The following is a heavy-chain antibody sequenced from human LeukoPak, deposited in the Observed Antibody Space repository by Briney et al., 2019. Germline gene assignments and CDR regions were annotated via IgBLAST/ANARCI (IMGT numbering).Heavy chain of an antibody. CDR3: ARVGEYSSSLGP. D-gene: IGHD6-6*01. J-gene: IGHJ5*02. V-gene: IGHV3-21*01. Sequence: PGGSLRLSCAASGFTFSNYAMSWVRQAPGEGLEWVSSISSSSSYIYYADSAKGRFTISRDNAKNSLYLQMNSLRAEDTAVYYCARVGEYSSSLGPWGQGTLVTVSS. CDR2: ISSSSSYI. CDR1: GFTFSNYA.